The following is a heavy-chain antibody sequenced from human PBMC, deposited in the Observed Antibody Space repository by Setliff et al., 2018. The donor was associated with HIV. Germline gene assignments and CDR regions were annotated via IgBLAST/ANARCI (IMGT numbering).Heavy chain of an antibody. CDR1: GFTFRNYK. V-gene: IGHV3-48*03. Sequence: GGSLRLSCAASGFTFRNYKFNWVRQAPGRGLEWVSSISIGSGGAIDYADSVQGRFTISRDNSKNSLYLQMNSLRVEDTAVYHCARVSNNWNYGPIDYWGQGTLVTVSS. J-gene: IGHJ4*02. D-gene: IGHD1-7*01. CDR3: ARVSNNWNYGPIDY. CDR2: ISIGSGGAI.